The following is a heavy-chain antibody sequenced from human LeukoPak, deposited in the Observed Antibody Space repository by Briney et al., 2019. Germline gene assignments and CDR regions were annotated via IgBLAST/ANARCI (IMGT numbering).Heavy chain of an antibody. CDR1: GYTFTSYD. CDR2: MNPNSGNT. J-gene: IGHJ5*02. D-gene: IGHD3-3*01. V-gene: IGHV1-8*01. CDR3: ARGVSWSGYYRIPLENWFDP. Sequence: ASVKVSCKASGYTFTSYDINWVRQATGQGLEWMGWMNPNSGNTGYAQKFQGRVTMTRNTSISTAYMELSSLRSEDTAVYYCARGVSWSGYYRIPLENWFDPWGQGTLVTVSS.